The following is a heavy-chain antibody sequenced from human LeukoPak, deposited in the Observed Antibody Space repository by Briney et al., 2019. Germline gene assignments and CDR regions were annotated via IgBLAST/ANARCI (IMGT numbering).Heavy chain of an antibody. D-gene: IGHD3-22*01. CDR1: GFTFSSYG. Sequence: PGGSLRLSCAASGFTFSSYGMHWVRQAPGKGLEWVAVIWYDGSNKYCADSVKGRFTISRDNSKNTLYLQMNSLRAEDTAVYYCARDPDSSGYLSYYFDYWGQGTLVTVSS. V-gene: IGHV3-33*01. J-gene: IGHJ4*02. CDR2: IWYDGSNK. CDR3: ARDPDSSGYLSYYFDY.